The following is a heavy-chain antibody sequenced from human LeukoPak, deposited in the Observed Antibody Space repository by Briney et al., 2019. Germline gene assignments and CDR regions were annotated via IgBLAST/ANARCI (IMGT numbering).Heavy chain of an antibody. D-gene: IGHD3-22*01. Sequence: KPGESLKISCKGSGYSFTSYWIGWVRQMPGKGLEWMGIIYPGDSDTRYSPSFQGQVTISADKSISTAYLQWSSLKASDTAMYYCARHGTGTYYYDSSGYYNAFDIWGQGTMVTVSS. J-gene: IGHJ3*02. CDR1: GYSFTSYW. CDR2: IYPGDSDT. V-gene: IGHV5-51*01. CDR3: ARHGTGTYYYDSSGYYNAFDI.